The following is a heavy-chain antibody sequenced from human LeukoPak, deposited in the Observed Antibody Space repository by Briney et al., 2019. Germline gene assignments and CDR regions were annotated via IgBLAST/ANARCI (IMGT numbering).Heavy chain of an antibody. CDR2: ISAYNGNT. CDR1: GYTFTSYG. CDR3: VRWDKKLGINSIDY. D-gene: IGHD7-27*01. V-gene: IGHV1-18*01. Sequence: ASVKVSCKASGYTFTSYGISWVRQAPGQGLEWMGWISAYNGNTNYAQKLQGRVTMTTDTSTSTAYMELSSLRSEDTAVYYCVRWDKKLGINSIDYWGQGTLVTVSS. J-gene: IGHJ4*02.